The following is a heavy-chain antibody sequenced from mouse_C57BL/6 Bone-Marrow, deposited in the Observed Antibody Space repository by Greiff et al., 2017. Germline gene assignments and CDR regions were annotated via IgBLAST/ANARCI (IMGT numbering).Heavy chain of an antibody. Sequence: QVQLKQSGPELVKPGASVKISCKASGYSFTSYYIHWVKQRPGQGLEWIGWIYPGSGNTTYNEKFKGKATLTADTSSSTAYMQLSSLTSEDSAVYYCARDGYYVGWYFDVWGTGTTVTVTS. D-gene: IGHD2-3*01. J-gene: IGHJ1*03. CDR2: IYPGSGNT. V-gene: IGHV1-66*01. CDR3: ARDGYYVGWYFDV. CDR1: GYSFTSYY.